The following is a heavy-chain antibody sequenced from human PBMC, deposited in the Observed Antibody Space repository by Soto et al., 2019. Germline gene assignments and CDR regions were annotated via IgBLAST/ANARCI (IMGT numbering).Heavy chain of an antibody. CDR1: GFTFSSYA. J-gene: IGHJ4*02. CDR3: ANAIRGYNAPLDH. Sequence: EVHLLESGGGLVQPGGSLRLSCAASGFTFSSYAMNWVRQAPGKGLEWVSVLSSSGDNTYYADSVKGRFTISRDNSKNTLYVQMNSLRTEDTAVYYCANAIRGYNAPLDHLGQGTRVTVFS. V-gene: IGHV3-23*01. D-gene: IGHD1-20*01. CDR2: LSSSGDNT.